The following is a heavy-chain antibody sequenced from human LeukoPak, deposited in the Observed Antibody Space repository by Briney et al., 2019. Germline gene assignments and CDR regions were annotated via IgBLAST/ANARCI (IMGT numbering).Heavy chain of an antibody. J-gene: IGHJ6*02. CDR2: IYHSGST. CDR3: ARVLRGYSGYAYGFYGMDV. V-gene: IGHV4-30-2*01. D-gene: IGHD5-12*01. Sequence: SQTLSLTCAVSGGSISSGGYSWSWIRQPPGKGLEWIGYIYHSGSTYYNPSLKSRVTISVDRSKNQFSLKLSSVTAADTAVYYCARVLRGYSGYAYGFYGMDVWGQGTTVTVSS. CDR1: GGSISSGGYS.